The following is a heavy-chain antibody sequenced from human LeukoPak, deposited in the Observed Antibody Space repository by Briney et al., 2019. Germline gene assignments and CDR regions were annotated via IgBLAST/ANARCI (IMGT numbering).Heavy chain of an antibody. Sequence: PSETLSLTCAVYGGSFSGYYWSWIRQPPGKGLEWIGEINHSGSTNYNPSLKSRVTISVDTSKNQFSLKLSSVTAADTAVYYCHYGAHRNEYRDYWGQGTLVTVSS. CDR1: GGSFSGYY. V-gene: IGHV4-34*01. J-gene: IGHJ4*02. D-gene: IGHD4-17*01. CDR3: HYGAHRNEYRDY. CDR2: INHSGST.